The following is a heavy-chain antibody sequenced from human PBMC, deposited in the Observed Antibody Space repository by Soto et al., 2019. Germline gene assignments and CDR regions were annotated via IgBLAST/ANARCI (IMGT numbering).Heavy chain of an antibody. CDR1: GFTFSSYA. CDR2: ISYDGSNK. V-gene: IGHV3-30-3*01. D-gene: IGHD1-1*01. CDR3: ARDRFHLEADEGAGTDY. Sequence: QVQLVESGGGVVQPGRSLRLSCAASGFTFSSYAMHWVRQAPGEGLEWVAVISYDGSNKYYADSVKGRFTISRDNSKNTLYLQMNSLRAEDTAVYYCARDRFHLEADEGAGTDYWGQGTLVTVSS. J-gene: IGHJ4*02.